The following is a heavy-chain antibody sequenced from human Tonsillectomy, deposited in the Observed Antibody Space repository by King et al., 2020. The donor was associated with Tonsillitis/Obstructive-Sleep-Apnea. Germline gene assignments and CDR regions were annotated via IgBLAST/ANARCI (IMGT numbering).Heavy chain of an antibody. J-gene: IGHJ4*02. V-gene: IGHV3-48*02. CDR1: GFTFNTYS. Sequence: VQLVESGGGLVQPGGSLRLSCAASGFTFNTYSMNWVRQAPGKGLEGVSYIKSTSDIIYYADSVKGRFTIYRDNAKNSLYLQMNSLRDEDTAVYYCARSLTFDYWGQGTLVTVSS. CDR2: IKSTSDII. CDR3: ARSLTFDY.